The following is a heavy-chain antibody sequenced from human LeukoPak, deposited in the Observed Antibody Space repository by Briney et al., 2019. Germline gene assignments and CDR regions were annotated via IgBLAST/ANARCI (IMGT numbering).Heavy chain of an antibody. CDR3: AKAMYDYGDPVGWFDP. V-gene: IGHV3-23*01. D-gene: IGHD4-17*01. Sequence: GRSLRLSCAASGFTFSTSAMSWVRQAPGKGLEWVSGILGSGGSTYYADSVKGRFTISRDNSKNTLYLQMSRLRAEDTAVYYCAKAMYDYGDPVGWFDPWGQGTLVTVSS. CDR1: GFTFSTSA. CDR2: ILGSGGST. J-gene: IGHJ5*02.